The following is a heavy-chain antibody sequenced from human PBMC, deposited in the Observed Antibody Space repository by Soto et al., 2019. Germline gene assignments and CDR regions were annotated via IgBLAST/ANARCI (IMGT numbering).Heavy chain of an antibody. J-gene: IGHJ4*02. CDR3: AGSYDYGYYAFDF. CDR2: IYYSGTT. CDR1: GGSISSNY. D-gene: IGHD4-17*01. Sequence: QVQLQESGPGLVKPSETLSLTCTVSGGSISSNYWSWIRQPPGKGLEWIGYIYYSGTTNYNPSLKSRVTISLDTPTNQFSLTLSSVTAADTAVYYCAGSYDYGYYAFDFWGQGTLVTVSS. V-gene: IGHV4-59*08.